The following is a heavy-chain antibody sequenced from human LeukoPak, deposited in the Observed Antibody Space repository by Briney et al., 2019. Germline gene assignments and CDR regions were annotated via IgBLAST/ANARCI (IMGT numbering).Heavy chain of an antibody. Sequence: SETLSLTCALYGGPFSGYYWTWIRQPPEKGLEWIGEIDHSGSTNYNPSLKSRVTISGDTSKNHFSLRLSSLTAADSAVYYCARGQTKDYFDTSGYYWSQGTLVTVSS. D-gene: IGHD3-22*01. CDR3: ARGQTKDYFDTSGYY. V-gene: IGHV4-34*01. CDR2: IDHSGST. CDR1: GGPFSGYY. J-gene: IGHJ4*02.